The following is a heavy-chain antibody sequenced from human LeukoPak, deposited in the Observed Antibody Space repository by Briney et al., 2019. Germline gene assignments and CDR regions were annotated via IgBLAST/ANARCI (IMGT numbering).Heavy chain of an antibody. V-gene: IGHV3-21*01. Sequence: GGSLRLSCAASGFTFSSYSMNWVRQAPGKGLEWVSSISSSSSYIHYTDSVKGRFTISRDNAKNSLYLQMNSLRAEDTAVYYCARDGGYCSSTSCYNAYWGQGTLVTVSS. J-gene: IGHJ4*02. CDR3: ARDGGYCSSTSCYNAY. D-gene: IGHD2-2*02. CDR2: ISSSSSYI. CDR1: GFTFSSYS.